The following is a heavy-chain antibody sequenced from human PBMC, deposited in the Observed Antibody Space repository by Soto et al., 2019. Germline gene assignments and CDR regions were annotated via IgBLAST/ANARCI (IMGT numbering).Heavy chain of an antibody. CDR1: GYTFTSYY. J-gene: IGHJ4*02. D-gene: IGHD5-12*01. Sequence: ASVKVSCKASGYTFTSYYVHWMRLSPGQGLEWMGIVRPVAGATIYAQKFQDRVTMTRDTSTSTVHMELSSLTFDDTAVYYCNREHTEGYHFDYWGQGTPVTVSS. CDR3: NREHTEGYHFDY. CDR2: VRPVAGAT. V-gene: IGHV1-46*03.